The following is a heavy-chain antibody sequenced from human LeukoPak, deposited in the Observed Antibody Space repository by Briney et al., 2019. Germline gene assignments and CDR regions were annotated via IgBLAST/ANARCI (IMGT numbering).Heavy chain of an antibody. J-gene: IGHJ3*02. Sequence: AVKVSCKASGYTFTGYYIHWVRQAPGQGLEWMGRINPNSGGTNYAQNFQGRVTMTRDTSINTAYMELGRLSSDDTAVYYCAASIMVVAAMDAFDIWGQGTRVTVSS. CDR3: AASIMVVAAMDAFDI. D-gene: IGHD2-15*01. CDR2: INPNSGGT. CDR1: GYTFTGYY. V-gene: IGHV1-2*06.